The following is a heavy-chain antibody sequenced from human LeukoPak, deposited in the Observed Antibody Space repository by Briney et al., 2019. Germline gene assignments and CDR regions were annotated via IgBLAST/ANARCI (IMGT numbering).Heavy chain of an antibody. J-gene: IGHJ4*02. CDR2: INPNSGGT. Sequence: ASVKVSCKASGYTFTGYYMHWVRQAPGQGLEWMGRINPNSGGTNYAQKFQGRVTMTRDTSISTAYMELSRLRSDDTAVYYCASIVVVIARDYYFDYWGQGTLVTVSS. V-gene: IGHV1-2*06. CDR3: ASIVVVIARDYYFDY. CDR1: GYTFTGYY. D-gene: IGHD2-21*01.